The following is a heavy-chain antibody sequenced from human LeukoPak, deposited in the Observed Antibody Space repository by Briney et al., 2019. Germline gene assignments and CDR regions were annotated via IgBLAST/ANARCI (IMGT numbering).Heavy chain of an antibody. Sequence: GGSLRLSCAASGFTFDSYGMTWLRQAPGKELEWGAGIRGSDGRTYYADSVKGRFTISKDNSKNTLYLQMNSLRAEDTAVYYCAKGGWLDCWGRGTLVTVSS. CDR1: GFTFDSYG. CDR2: IRGSDGRT. V-gene: IGHV3-23*01. J-gene: IGHJ4*02. CDR3: AKGGWLDC.